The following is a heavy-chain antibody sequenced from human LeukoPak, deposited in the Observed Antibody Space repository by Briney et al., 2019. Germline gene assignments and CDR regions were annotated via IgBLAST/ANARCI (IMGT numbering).Heavy chain of an antibody. CDR1: GFTSNKYW. V-gene: IGHV3-7*01. CDR3: ARGYYYSGTYYLSFFDY. Sequence: GGSLRLSCATSGFTSNKYWLTWVRRPPGEGLEWVANINQDDSQIYYLESVEGRFTITRHNAQNSLHLQMNSLRAEDTAIYYCARGYYYSGTYYLSFFDYWGQGTLVTVSS. J-gene: IGHJ4*02. CDR2: INQDDSQI. D-gene: IGHD3-10*01.